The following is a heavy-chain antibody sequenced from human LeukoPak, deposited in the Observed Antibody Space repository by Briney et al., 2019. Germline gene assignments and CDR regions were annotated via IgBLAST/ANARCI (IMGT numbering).Heavy chain of an antibody. CDR1: GFTVSSNY. J-gene: IGHJ4*02. CDR3: ARVVNNGWSDY. D-gene: IGHD6-19*01. V-gene: IGHV3-53*01. CDR2: IYSGGST. Sequence: PGGSLRLSCAASGFTVSSNYMSWVRQAPGKGLEWVSVIYSGGSTYYADSVKGRFTISRDNSKNTLYLQMNSLRAEDTAVYYCARVVNNGWSDYWGQGTLVTVSS.